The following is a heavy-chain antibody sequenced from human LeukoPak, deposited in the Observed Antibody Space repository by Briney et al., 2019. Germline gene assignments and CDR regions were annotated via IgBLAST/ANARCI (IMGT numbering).Heavy chain of an antibody. CDR1: GFTFSSYE. CDR2: LSSSGSTI. J-gene: IGHJ3*02. V-gene: IGHV3-48*03. CDR3: ARAPPEYYYDSSGQQVAFDI. D-gene: IGHD3-22*01. Sequence: PGGSLRLSCAASGFTFSSYEMNWVRQAPGKGLEWVSYLSSSGSTIYYADSVKGRFTISRDNAKNSLYLQMNSLRAEDTGVYYCARAPPEYYYDSSGQQVAFDIWGQGTMVTVSS.